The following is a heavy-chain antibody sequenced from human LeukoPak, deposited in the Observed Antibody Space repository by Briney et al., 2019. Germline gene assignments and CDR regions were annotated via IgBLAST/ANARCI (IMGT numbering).Heavy chain of an antibody. D-gene: IGHD5-18*01. Sequence: GSSVKVSCKASGGTFSSYTISWVRQAPGQGLEWMGRIIPILGIANYAQKFQGRVTIAADKSTSTAYMELSSLRSEDTAVYYCAREGGGYSYGRLFDYWGQGTLVTVSS. CDR2: IIPILGIA. CDR1: GGTFSSYT. V-gene: IGHV1-69*04. J-gene: IGHJ4*02. CDR3: AREGGGYSYGRLFDY.